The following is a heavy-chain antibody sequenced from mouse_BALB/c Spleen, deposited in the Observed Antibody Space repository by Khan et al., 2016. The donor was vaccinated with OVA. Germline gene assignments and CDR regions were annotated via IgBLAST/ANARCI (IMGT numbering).Heavy chain of an antibody. CDR2: ISYSGGT. Sequence: EVQLQESGPGLVKPSQSLSLTCTVTGYSITSGYAWNWIRQFPGNKLEWMGYISYSGGTSYNPSLKSRISITRDTSKNQFFLQLNPVTTENTATYYWARGIYYCYYFDYWGQGTTLTVSA. V-gene: IGHV3-2*02. D-gene: IGHD1-1*01. CDR3: ARGIYYCYYFDY. CDR1: GYSITSGYA. J-gene: IGHJ2*01.